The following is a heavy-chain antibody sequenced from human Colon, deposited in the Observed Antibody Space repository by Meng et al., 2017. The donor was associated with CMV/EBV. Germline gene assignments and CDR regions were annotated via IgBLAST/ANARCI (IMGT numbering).Heavy chain of an antibody. CDR1: GYTFTANH. D-gene: IGHD6-13*01. Sequence: QVQLVQSWTEVKKTGASVKVSCKTSGYTFTANHLHWVRQAPGQGLEWMGWIYPQDGGTYFAQKFQDRVTLTRDTSITTAYMELSGLTSDDTAIYYCVRESWYFDFWGEGTLVTVSS. CDR3: VRESWYFDF. CDR2: IYPQDGGT. V-gene: IGHV1-2*02. J-gene: IGHJ4*02.